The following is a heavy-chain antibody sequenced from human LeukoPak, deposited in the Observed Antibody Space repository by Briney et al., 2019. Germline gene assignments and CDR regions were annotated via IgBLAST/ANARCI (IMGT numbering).Heavy chain of an antibody. J-gene: IGHJ4*02. CDR3: AISSGLRSVDY. CDR2: ISWNSGSI. V-gene: IGHV3-9*01. D-gene: IGHD3-3*01. CDR1: GFTFDDYA. Sequence: GGSLRLSCAASGFTFDDYAMHWVRQAPGKGLEWVSGISWNSGSIGYADSVKGRFTISRDNAKNSLYLQMNSLRAEDTAVYYCAISSGLRSVDYWGQGTLVTVSS.